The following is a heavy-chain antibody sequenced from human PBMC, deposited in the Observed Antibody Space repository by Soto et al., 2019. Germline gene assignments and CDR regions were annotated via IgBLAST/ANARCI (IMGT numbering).Heavy chain of an antibody. CDR1: GGLFSSYP. CDR2: IIPVFQTA. J-gene: IGHJ4*02. V-gene: IGHV1-69*01. Sequence: QEQLVQSGAEVKKPGSSVKVSCKASGGLFSSYPISWVRQVPGQGLEWMGGIIPVFQTAYYTQRCQGRVTITADESTNTAYVELSILRSEDTAIYYCARGGSGYTWFNEFWGQGALVTVSS. D-gene: IGHD3-22*01. CDR3: ARGGSGYTWFNEF.